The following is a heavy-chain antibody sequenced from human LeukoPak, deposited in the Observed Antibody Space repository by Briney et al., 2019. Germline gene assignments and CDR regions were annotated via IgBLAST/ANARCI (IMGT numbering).Heavy chain of an antibody. CDR1: GYTFSSYG. CDR3: ARGSGWFHGGYYYYGMDV. V-gene: IGHV1-18*01. D-gene: IGHD2-15*01. Sequence: ASVKVSCKASGYTFSSYGISWVRQAPGQGLEWMGWISGYNGNTNYAQKLQGRVTMTTDTSTSTAYMELRSLRSDDTAVYYCARGSGWFHGGYYYYGMDVWGQGTTVTVSS. J-gene: IGHJ6*02. CDR2: ISGYNGNT.